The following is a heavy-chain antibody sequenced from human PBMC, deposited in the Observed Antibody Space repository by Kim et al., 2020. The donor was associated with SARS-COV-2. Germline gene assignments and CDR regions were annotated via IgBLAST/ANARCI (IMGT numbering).Heavy chain of an antibody. CDR1: GGSISSYY. CDR2: IYYSGST. V-gene: IGHV4-59*13. D-gene: IGHD6-19*01. J-gene: IGHJ6*02. Sequence: SETLSLTCTVSGGSISSYYWSWIRQPPGKGLEWIGYIYYSGSTNYNPSLKSRVTISVDTSKNQFSLKLSSVTAADTAVYYCARGGVAGTYYYYYYGMDVWGQGTTVTVSS. CDR3: ARGGVAGTYYYYYYGMDV.